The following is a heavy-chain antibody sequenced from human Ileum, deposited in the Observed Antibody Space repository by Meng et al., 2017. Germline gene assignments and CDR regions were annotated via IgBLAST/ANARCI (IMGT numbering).Heavy chain of an antibody. D-gene: IGHD3-3*01. V-gene: IGHV3-21*01. J-gene: IGHJ4*02. CDR1: GFTFSSYS. CDR2: ISSSSSYI. Sequence: VKLVESGGGLVKPGGSLRLSCAASGFTFSSYSMNWVRQAPGKGLEWVSSISSSSSYIYYADSVKGRFTISRDNAKNSLYLQMNSLRAEDTAVYYCARDRHYDFWSGYGYWGQGTLVTVSS. CDR3: ARDRHYDFWSGYGY.